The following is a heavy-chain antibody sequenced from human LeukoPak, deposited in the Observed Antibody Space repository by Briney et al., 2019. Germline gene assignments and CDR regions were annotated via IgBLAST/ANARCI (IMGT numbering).Heavy chain of an antibody. CDR1: GDSISSYY. CDR2: IHYSGNT. V-gene: IGHV4-59*01. J-gene: IGHJ4*02. D-gene: IGHD5-18*01. Sequence: SETLSLTCSVSGDSISSYYWSWIRQPPGKGLEWIGYIHYSGNTNYNPSLKSRVTISVDTTKNQFSLNLSSVTAADTAVYYCARGRGHSYGQYYFNYWGQGTLVTVSS. CDR3: ARGRGHSYGQYYFNY.